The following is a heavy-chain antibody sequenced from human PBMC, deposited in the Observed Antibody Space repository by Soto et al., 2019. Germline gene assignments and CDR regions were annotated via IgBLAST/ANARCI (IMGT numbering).Heavy chain of an antibody. CDR3: ARVRGSGSYAAYYFDS. CDR1: GGSISNGGYS. CDR2: IHYSGST. J-gene: IGHJ4*01. D-gene: IGHD3-10*01. Sequence: SDTLSLTCTVSGGSISNGGYSWNWVRQHPGKGLEWIGYIHYSGSTWYNPSLESRVTISVDTSKDQFSLKLRSVTAADTAVYYCARVRGSGSYAAYYFDSWGQGTLVTVSS. V-gene: IGHV4-31*03.